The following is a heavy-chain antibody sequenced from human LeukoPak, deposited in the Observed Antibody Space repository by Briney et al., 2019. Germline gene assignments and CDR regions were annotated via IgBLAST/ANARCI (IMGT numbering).Heavy chain of an antibody. D-gene: IGHD2-2*01. CDR2: IYPGDSDT. CDR1: GYSFTTYW. CDR3: ARNLISPGKDIVVVPADAHWFDP. J-gene: IGHJ5*02. Sequence: PGESLKISCKASGYSFTTYWIGWVRQMPGKGLEWIGIIYPGDSDTRYSPSFQGQVTISADKSISTAYLQWSSLKASDTAMYYCARNLISPGKDIVVVPADAHWFDPWGQGTLVTVSS. V-gene: IGHV5-51*01.